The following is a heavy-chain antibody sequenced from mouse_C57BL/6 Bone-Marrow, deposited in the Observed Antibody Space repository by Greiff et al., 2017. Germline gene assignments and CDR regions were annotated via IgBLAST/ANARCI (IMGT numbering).Heavy chain of an antibody. CDR3: EGGYGNSYYFDY. J-gene: IGHJ2*01. CDR2: IDPEDGET. V-gene: IGHV14-2*01. CDR1: GFNIKDYY. Sequence: EVKLQQSGAELVKPGASVKLSCTASGFNIKDYYMHWVKQRTEQGLEWIGRIDPEDGETKYAPKFQGKATITADTSSNTAYLQLSSLTSEDTAVYYCEGGYGNSYYFDYWGQGTTLTDST. D-gene: IGHD2-1*01.